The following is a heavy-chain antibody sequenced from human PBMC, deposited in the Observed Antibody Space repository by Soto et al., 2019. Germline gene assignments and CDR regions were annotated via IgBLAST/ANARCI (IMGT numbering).Heavy chain of an antibody. CDR1: GGTFSSYA. CDR2: IIPIFGTA. CDR3: ARLDCSSTSCYVWAFDI. J-gene: IGHJ3*02. D-gene: IGHD2-2*01. V-gene: IGHV1-69*01. Sequence: QVQLVQSGAEVKKPGSSVKVSCKASGGTFSSYAISWVRQAPGQGLEWMGGIIPIFGTANYAQKFQGRVTITADESTSTAYMELSSLRSEDTAVYYCARLDCSSTSCYVWAFDIWGQGTMVTVSS.